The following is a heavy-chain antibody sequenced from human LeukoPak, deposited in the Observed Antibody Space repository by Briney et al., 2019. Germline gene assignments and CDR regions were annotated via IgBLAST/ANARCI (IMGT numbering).Heavy chain of an antibody. V-gene: IGHV1-69*01. Sequence: GSSVKVSCKASGGTFSSYAISWVRQAPGQGLEWMGGIIPIFGTANYAQKFQGRVTITADESTSTAYMELSSLRSEDTAVYYCAGGYYKGVLQTFDYWGQGTLVTVSS. CDR2: IIPIFGTA. D-gene: IGHD3-10*01. CDR3: AGGYYKGVLQTFDY. J-gene: IGHJ4*02. CDR1: GGTFSSYA.